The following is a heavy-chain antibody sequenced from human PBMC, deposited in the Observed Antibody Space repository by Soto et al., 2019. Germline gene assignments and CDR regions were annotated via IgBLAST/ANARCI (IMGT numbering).Heavy chain of an antibody. J-gene: IGHJ5*02. V-gene: IGHV1-24*01. CDR2: FDPEDGET. CDR1: GYTLTELS. D-gene: IGHD2-15*01. CDR3: ATRYCSGGSCSWWFDP. Sequence: GASVKVSCKVSGYTLTELSMHWVRQAPGKGLEWMGGFDPEDGETIYAQKFQGRVTMTEDTSTDTAYMELSSLRSEDTAVYYCATRYCSGGSCSWWFDPWGQGTLVTVSS.